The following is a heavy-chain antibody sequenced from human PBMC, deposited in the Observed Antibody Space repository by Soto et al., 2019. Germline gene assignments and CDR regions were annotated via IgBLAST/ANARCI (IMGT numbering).Heavy chain of an antibody. CDR2: ISIRGGDE. D-gene: IGHD6-6*01. J-gene: IGHJ4*02. V-gene: IGHV3-30*03. CDR3: ARGTIVARQHLDY. Sequence: SGGSLRLSCAASGFTFGNYAMTWVRQAPGKGLEWVTVISIRGGDEYYAESVRGRFTISRDDSKNTLYLQMDSLRVEDTALFYCARGTIVARQHLDYWGQGTLVTVSS. CDR1: GFTFGNYA.